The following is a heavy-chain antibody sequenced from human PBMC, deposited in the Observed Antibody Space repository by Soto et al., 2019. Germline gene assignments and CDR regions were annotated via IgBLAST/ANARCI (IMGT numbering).Heavy chain of an antibody. CDR1: GFTFSASA. J-gene: IGHJ3*02. V-gene: IGHV3-73*01. CDR2: IKSKANNYAI. Sequence: EVQLVESGGGLVQPGGSLKISCAASGFTFSASAMHWVRQASGKGLEWVGRIKSKANNYAIAYAESVKGRFAISRDDSKNTTYLQISSLRTEDTAVYYCTRHRIIWANHMTTVISNDGSDIWGQGTMVTVSS. D-gene: IGHD4-17*01. CDR3: TRHRIIWANHMTTVISNDGSDI.